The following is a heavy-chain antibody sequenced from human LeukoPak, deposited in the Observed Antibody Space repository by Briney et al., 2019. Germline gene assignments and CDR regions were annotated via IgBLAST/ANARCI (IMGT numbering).Heavy chain of an antibody. CDR2: INHSGST. D-gene: IGHD2-15*01. CDR3: ARPYCSGGSCYSMNDY. CDR1: GGSFSGYY. Sequence: SETLSLTCAVYGGSFSGYYWSWIRQPPGKGLEWIGEINHSGSTNYNPSLKSRVTISVDTSKNQFSLKLSSVTAADTAVYYCARPYCSGGSCYSMNDYWGQGTLVTVSS. J-gene: IGHJ4*02. V-gene: IGHV4-34*01.